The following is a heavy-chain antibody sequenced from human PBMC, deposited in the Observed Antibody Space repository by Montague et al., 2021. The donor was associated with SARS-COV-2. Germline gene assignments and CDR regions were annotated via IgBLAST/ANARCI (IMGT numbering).Heavy chain of an antibody. J-gene: IGHJ3*02. D-gene: IGHD6-19*01. CDR3: ARQENSSGWFKPDAFDI. CDR2: IYYSGST. CDR1: GGSISSSSYY. Sequence: SETLSLTCTVSGGSISSSSYYWGWIRQPPGKGLEWIGSIYYSGSTYYNPSPKSRVTISVDTSKNQFSLKLSSVTVADTAVYYCARQENSSGWFKPDAFDIWGQGTMVTVSS. V-gene: IGHV4-39*01.